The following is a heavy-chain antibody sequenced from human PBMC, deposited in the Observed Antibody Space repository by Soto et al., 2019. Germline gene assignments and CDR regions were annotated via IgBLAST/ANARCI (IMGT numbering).Heavy chain of an antibody. D-gene: IGHD2-2*01. J-gene: IGHJ4*02. Sequence: EVQLVESGGGLVQPGGSLRLSCVASGFTFSSYWMSWVRQAPGKGLEWVANIKQDGSKKYYVDSVKGRFTISRDNAKNSLYLQMNSLRDDDTAVYYCARGTCSRTTCYDFYFASGGQGTLFTVSS. CDR3: ARGTCSRTTCYDFYFAS. CDR2: IKQDGSKK. CDR1: GFTFSSYW. V-gene: IGHV3-7*01.